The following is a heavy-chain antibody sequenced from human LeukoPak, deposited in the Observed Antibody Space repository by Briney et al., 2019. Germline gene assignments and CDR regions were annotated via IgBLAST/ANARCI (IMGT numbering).Heavy chain of an antibody. CDR2: IIPIFGTA. V-gene: IGHV1-69*05. Sequence: SVKVSCKASGGTFSSYAISWVRQAPGQGLEWMGGIIPIFGTANYAQKFQGRVTITTDESTSTAYMELSSLRSKDTAVYYCARLIVATIRGIGYFDYWGQGTLVTVSS. J-gene: IGHJ4*02. D-gene: IGHD5-12*01. CDR3: ARLIVATIRGIGYFDY. CDR1: GGTFSSYA.